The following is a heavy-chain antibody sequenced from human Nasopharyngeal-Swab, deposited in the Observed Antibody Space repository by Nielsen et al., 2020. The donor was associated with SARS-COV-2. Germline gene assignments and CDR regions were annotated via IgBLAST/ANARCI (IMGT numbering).Heavy chain of an antibody. V-gene: IGHV4-59*08. CDR2: IYYSGST. CDR3: ARSPGYYFDY. Sequence: SETLSLTCTVAGGSISGYYWSWIRQPPGKGLEWIGCIYYSGSTNYNPSLKSRLTISVDTSKNQFSLKLTSVTAADTAVYYCARSPGYYFDYWGQGTLVTVSS. J-gene: IGHJ4*02. CDR1: GGSISGYY.